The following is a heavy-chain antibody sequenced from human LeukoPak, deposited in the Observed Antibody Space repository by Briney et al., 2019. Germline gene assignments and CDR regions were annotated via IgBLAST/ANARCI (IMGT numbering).Heavy chain of an antibody. CDR3: ARDTGVGWFDP. J-gene: IGHJ5*02. V-gene: IGHV4-4*07. Sequence: WETLSLTCTASGDSISHYYWSWIRQPAGKGLEWIGRIYTNVGTSYNPSLKSRVIVSVDTSKNQFSLKLNSVTAADAAVYYCARDTGVGWFDPWGQGTLVTVSA. CDR1: GDSISHYY. CDR2: IYTNVGT. D-gene: IGHD7-27*01.